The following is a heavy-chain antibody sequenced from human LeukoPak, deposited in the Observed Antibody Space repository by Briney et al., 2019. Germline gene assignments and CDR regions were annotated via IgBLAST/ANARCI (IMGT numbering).Heavy chain of an antibody. CDR1: GFTFSSYS. Sequence: GGSLRLSCAASGFTFSSYSMNWVRQAPGKGLEWVSSISSSSSYIYYADSVKGRFTISRDNAKNTLYLEMNSLRAEDTAVYYCAKRLGTLPLSYYYYYMDVWGKGTTVTVSS. V-gene: IGHV3-21*04. CDR3: AKRLGTLPLSYYYYYMDV. J-gene: IGHJ6*03. CDR2: ISSSSSYI. D-gene: IGHD3-22*01.